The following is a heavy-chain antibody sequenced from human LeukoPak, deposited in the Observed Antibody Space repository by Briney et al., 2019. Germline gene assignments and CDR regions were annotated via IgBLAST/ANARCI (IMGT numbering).Heavy chain of an antibody. CDR1: GFTSSSYD. CDR3: ARGPIYYDSSGYWEPRYFDY. CDR2: IGTAGDT. D-gene: IGHD3-22*01. V-gene: IGHV3-13*01. Sequence: GGSLRLSCAASGFTSSSYDMHWVRQATGKGLEWVSAIGTAGDTYYPGSVKGRFTISRENAKNSLYLQMNSLRAGDTAVYYCARGPIYYDSSGYWEPRYFDYWGQGTLVTVSS. J-gene: IGHJ4*02.